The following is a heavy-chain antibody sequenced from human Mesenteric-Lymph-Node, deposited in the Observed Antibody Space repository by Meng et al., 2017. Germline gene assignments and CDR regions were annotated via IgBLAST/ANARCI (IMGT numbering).Heavy chain of an antibody. V-gene: IGHV3-52*01. Sequence: GESLKISCAASGFTFSSSWMHWVCQAPEKGLEWVADIKCDGSEKYYVDSVKGRLTISRDNAKNSLYLQVNSLRAEDMTVYYCARAANGYGDYYFDYWGQGTLVTVSS. J-gene: IGHJ4*02. CDR3: ARAANGYGDYYFDY. D-gene: IGHD4-17*01. CDR1: GFTFSSSW. CDR2: IKCDGSEK.